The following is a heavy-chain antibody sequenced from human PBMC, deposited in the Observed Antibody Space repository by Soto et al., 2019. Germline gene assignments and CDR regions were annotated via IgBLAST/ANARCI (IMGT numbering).Heavy chain of an antibody. Sequence: PSQIQSLISTVSGCTIRIYDWRWILQPPRKGLEWIGYIYYSGSTNYNPSLKSRVTISVDTSKNQFSLQLSSVTAADTAVYYFARYEYSGYDGGAFDFWGQGPMVTVS. D-gene: IGHD5-12*01. CDR2: IYYSGST. J-gene: IGHJ3*01. CDR1: GCTIRIYD. CDR3: ARYEYSGYDGGAFDF. V-gene: IGHV4-59*08.